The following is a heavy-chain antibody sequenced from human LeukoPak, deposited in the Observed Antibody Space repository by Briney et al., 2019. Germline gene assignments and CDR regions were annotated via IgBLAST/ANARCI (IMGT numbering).Heavy chain of an antibody. V-gene: IGHV1-18*01. J-gene: IGHJ4*02. CDR3: ARPAGRDYYDSSGYVLY. CDR2: ISAYTGNT. CDR1: GYTFTNYG. D-gene: IGHD3-22*01. Sequence: ASVKVSCTASGYTFTNYGISWVRQAPGQGLEWMGRISAYTGNTHYAQEFQGRVTMTTDTSTTTAYMELRSLRSDDTAVYYCARPAGRDYYDSSGYVLYWGQGTLVTVSS.